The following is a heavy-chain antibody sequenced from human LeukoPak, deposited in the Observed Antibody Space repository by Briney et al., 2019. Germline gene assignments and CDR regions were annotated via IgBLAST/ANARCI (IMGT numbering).Heavy chain of an antibody. V-gene: IGHV3-74*01. CDR2: INSDGSST. CDR3: ARGPSSSWPTLDY. CDR1: GFTFSSYW. D-gene: IGHD6-13*01. Sequence: PGGSLRLSCAASGFTFSSYWMHWVRQAPGKGLVWVSRINSDGSSTTYADSVKGRFTISRDNAKNTLYLQMNSLRAEDTAVYYCARGPSSSWPTLDYWGQGTLVAVSS. J-gene: IGHJ4*02.